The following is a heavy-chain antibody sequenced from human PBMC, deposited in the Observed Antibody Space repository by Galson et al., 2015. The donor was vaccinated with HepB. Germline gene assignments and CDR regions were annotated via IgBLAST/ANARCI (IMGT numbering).Heavy chain of an antibody. CDR1: GFSITTEYTG. D-gene: IGHD3-9*01. CDR2: IYWDGNK. CDR3: GHTAGWLADS. V-gene: IGHV2-5*02. Sequence: PALVKPTQTLTLTCTLSGFSITTEYTGVGWIRQPPGKALEWLALIYWDGNKYYSPSLKSRLTITTDTSENQVVLKMTNMDPVDTATYYCGHTAGWLADSWGQGTPVTVSS. J-gene: IGHJ4*02.